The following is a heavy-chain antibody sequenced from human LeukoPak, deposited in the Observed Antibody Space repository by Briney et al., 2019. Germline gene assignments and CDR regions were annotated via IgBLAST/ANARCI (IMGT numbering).Heavy chain of an antibody. CDR3: AIGPIIVGATPYYYYYPDV. CDR2: INPNSGGT. Sequence: ASVKVSCKASGYTFTGYYMHWVRQAPGQGLEWMGWINPNSGGTNYAQKFQGRVTMTRDTSISTAYMELSRLRSDDTAVYCCAIGPIIVGATPYYYYYPDVWSKGTTVTVSS. J-gene: IGHJ6*03. D-gene: IGHD1-26*01. CDR1: GYTFTGYY. V-gene: IGHV1-2*02.